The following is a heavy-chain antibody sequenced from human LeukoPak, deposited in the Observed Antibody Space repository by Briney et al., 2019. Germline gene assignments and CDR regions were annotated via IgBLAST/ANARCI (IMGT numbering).Heavy chain of an antibody. CDR2: IYPSGNT. D-gene: IGHD5-18*01. V-gene: IGHV3-66*04. CDR1: GFTVSSNY. J-gene: IGHJ4*02. Sequence: GGSLRLSCAASGFTVSSNYMNWVRQAPGKGLEWVSMIYPSGNTFYTDSVKGRFTISRDNSKNTLDLQMSSLRAEDTAVYYCARRGHGYGSPFDYWGQGTLVTVSS. CDR3: ARRGHGYGSPFDY.